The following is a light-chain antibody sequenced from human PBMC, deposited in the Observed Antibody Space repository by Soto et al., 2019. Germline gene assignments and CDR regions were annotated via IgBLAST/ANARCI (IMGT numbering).Light chain of an antibody. V-gene: IGLV2-14*01. CDR2: DVN. J-gene: IGLJ1*01. Sequence: QSALTQPASVSGSPGQSITISCTGTSSDVGGYNYVSWYQQHPGKAPKLMIYDVNNRPSGVSSRFSGSKSGNTASLTISGLQAEDEADYYCNSYTSSSTYVFGTGTKVTV. CDR1: SSDVGGYNY. CDR3: NSYTSSSTYV.